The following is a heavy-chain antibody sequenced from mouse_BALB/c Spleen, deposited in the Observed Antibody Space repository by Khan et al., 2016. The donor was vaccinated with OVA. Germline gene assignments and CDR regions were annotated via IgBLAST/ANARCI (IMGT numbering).Heavy chain of an antibody. CDR1: GYTFSNYW. V-gene: IGHV1-9*01. CDR2: ILPGSDNI. J-gene: IGHJ4*01. CDR3: ARCAGTTYGMDY. D-gene: IGHD4-1*01. Sequence: QVQLQQSGAELMKPGASVKISCKATGYTFSNYWIEWVKQRPGHGLEWIGEILPGSDNINYNEKFKGKATFTADTSSNTAYMQLSSLTSDDSAVXYCARCAGTTYGMDYWGQGTSVTVSS.